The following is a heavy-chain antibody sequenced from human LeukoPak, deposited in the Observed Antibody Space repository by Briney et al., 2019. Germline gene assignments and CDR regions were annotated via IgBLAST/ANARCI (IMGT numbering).Heavy chain of an antibody. V-gene: IGHV4-31*03. CDR3: ARVYSYGSSVVDY. Sequence: SETLSLTCTVSGGSISSGGYYWSWIRQHPGKGLEWIGYIYYSGSTYYNPSLKSRVTISVATSKNQFSLKLSSVTAADTAVYYCARVYSYGSSVVDYWGQGTLVTVSS. D-gene: IGHD5-18*01. J-gene: IGHJ4*02. CDR2: IYYSGST. CDR1: GGSISSGGYY.